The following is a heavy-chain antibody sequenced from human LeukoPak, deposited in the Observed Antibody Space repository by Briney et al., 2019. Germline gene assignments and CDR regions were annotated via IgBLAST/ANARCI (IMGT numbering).Heavy chain of an antibody. Sequence: GGSLRLSCAASGFTFDDYAMHWVRQAPGKGLEWVSGISWNSGSIGYADSVKGRFTISRGNAKNSLYLQMNSLRAEDTALYYCAKALGTIAAAGTYFDYWGQGTLVTVSS. CDR3: AKALGTIAAAGTYFDY. V-gene: IGHV3-9*01. CDR2: ISWNSGSI. J-gene: IGHJ4*02. D-gene: IGHD6-13*01. CDR1: GFTFDDYA.